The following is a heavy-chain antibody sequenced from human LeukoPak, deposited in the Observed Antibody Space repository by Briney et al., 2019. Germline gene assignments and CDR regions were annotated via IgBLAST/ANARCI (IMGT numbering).Heavy chain of an antibody. D-gene: IGHD3-16*02. V-gene: IGHV3-23*01. CDR2: VSASGTGT. J-gene: IGHJ4*02. CDR1: GFTFSSYA. CDR3: ASSRFL. Sequence: GGSLRLSCAASGFTFSSYAMNWVRQAPGKGLEWVSSVSASGTGTHYADSVKGRFTISRDNSKNTLSLQMNSLRAEDTAVYYCASSRFLWGQGTLVTVSS.